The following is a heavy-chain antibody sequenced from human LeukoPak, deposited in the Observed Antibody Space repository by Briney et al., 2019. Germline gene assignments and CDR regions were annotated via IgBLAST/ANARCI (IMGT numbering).Heavy chain of an antibody. Sequence: GKSLRLSCVASEFTFRCYAMHWVRQAPGKGLEWVATISYDGGNEYYADSVKGRFTISRDNSKNTLYLQMNTLRPEDTAVYYCASPARRITIFGVPFDYWGQGTLVTVS. CDR2: ISYDGGNE. J-gene: IGHJ4*02. D-gene: IGHD3-3*01. CDR3: ASPARRITIFGVPFDY. V-gene: IGHV3-30-3*01. CDR1: EFTFRCYA.